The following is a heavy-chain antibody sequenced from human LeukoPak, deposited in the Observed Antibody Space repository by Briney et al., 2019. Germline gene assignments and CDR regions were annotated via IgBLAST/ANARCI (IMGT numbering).Heavy chain of an antibody. D-gene: IGHD2-2*01. V-gene: IGHV4-34*01. CDR2: INHSGST. CDR3: ARRVVVVPAAMNWFDP. Sequence: SETLSLTCAVYGGSFSGYYWSWIRQPPGKGLEWIGEINHSGSTNYNPSLKSRVTISVDTSKNQFSLKLSSVTAADTAVYYCARRVVVVPAAMNWFDPWGQGTLVTVSS. J-gene: IGHJ5*02. CDR1: GGSFSGYY.